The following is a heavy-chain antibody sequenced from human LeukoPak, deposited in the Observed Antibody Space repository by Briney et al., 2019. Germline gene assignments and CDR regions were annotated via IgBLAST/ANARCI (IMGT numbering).Heavy chain of an antibody. CDR2: ISYDGSNK. D-gene: IGHD1-1*01. J-gene: IGHJ4*02. Sequence: GGSLRLSCAASGFTFSSYGMHWVRQAPGKGLEWVAVISYDGSNKYYADSVKGRFTISRDNSKNALYLKMNSLRAEDTAVYYCANLREEGTDFDYWGQGTLVTVSS. CDR1: GFTFSSYG. V-gene: IGHV3-30*18. CDR3: ANLREEGTDFDY.